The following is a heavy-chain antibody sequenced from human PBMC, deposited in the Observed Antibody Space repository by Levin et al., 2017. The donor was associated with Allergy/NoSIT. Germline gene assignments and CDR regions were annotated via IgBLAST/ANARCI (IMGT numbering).Heavy chain of an antibody. CDR3: ARAHVTDCSSTSCSPGWFDP. D-gene: IGHD2-2*01. V-gene: IGHV4-30-4*01. Sequence: SQTLSLPCTVSGGSIRSGDYYWRWIRQPPGKGLEWIGYIYYSGSTYYNPSLKSRVTISVDTSKNQFSLKLSSVTAADTAVYYCARAHVTDCSSTSCSPGWFDPWGQGTLVTVSS. J-gene: IGHJ5*02. CDR2: IYYSGST. CDR1: GGSIRSGDYY.